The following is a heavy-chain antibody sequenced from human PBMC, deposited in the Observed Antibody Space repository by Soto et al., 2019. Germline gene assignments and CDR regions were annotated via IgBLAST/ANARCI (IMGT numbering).Heavy chain of an antibody. CDR3: AHNAGYLVY. CDR2: IYWDDDK. V-gene: IGHV2-5*02. D-gene: IGHD6-13*01. J-gene: IGHJ4*02. Sequence: QITLKESGPTLVKPTQTLTLTCTFSGFSLTTTGVGVGWLRQPPGKALEWLALIYWDDDKRYSPSLKSRLTITKGTSKNQVVLTMTNMDPVDTATYFCAHNAGYLVYWGQGTLVTVSS. CDR1: GFSLTTTGVG.